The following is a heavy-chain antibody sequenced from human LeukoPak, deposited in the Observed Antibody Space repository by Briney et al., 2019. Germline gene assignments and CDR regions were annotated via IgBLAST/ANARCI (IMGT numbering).Heavy chain of an antibody. D-gene: IGHD4-11*01. V-gene: IGHV3-30*01. CDR3: AREVTTRLFDY. CDR2: ISYDGSNK. Sequence: GRSLRLSCAASGFTFSSYAMHWVRQAPGKGLEWVAVISYDGSNKYYADSVKGRFTISRDSSKNTLYLQMNSLRAEDTAVYYCAREVTTRLFDYWGQGTLVTVSS. CDR1: GFTFSSYA. J-gene: IGHJ4*02.